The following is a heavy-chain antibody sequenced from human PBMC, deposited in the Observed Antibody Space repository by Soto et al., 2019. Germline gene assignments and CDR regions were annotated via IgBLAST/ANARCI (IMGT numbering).Heavy chain of an antibody. CDR1: GYTFTSYD. D-gene: IGHD2-15*01. CDR2: MNPNSGNT. J-gene: IGHJ4*02. V-gene: IGHV1-8*01. Sequence: ASVKVSCKASGYTFTSYDINWVRQATGQGLEWMGWMNPNSGNTGYAQKFQGRVTITRDTSASTAYMELSSLRSEDTPVYYCARDLGGWPDYWGQGTLVTVSS. CDR3: ARDLGGWPDY.